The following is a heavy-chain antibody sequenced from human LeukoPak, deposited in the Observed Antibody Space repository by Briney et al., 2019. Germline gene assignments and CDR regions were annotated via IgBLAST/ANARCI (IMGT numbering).Heavy chain of an antibody. J-gene: IGHJ4*02. D-gene: IGHD2-2*01. CDR1: GYSISNGYY. CDR2: VSHRGST. V-gene: IGHV4-38-2*02. Sequence: SETLSLTCTVSGYSISNGYYWGWIRQSPGKGLEWVGSVSHRGSTYYNPSLRSRVTISVDTSKNQFSLKLSSVTAADTAVYYCARHFDVEVPAYERFDYWGQGTLVTVSS. CDR3: ARHFDVEVPAYERFDY.